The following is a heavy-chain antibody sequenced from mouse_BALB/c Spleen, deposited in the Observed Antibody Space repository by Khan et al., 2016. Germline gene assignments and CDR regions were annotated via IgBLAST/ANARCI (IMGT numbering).Heavy chain of an antibody. D-gene: IGHD1-2*01. V-gene: IGHV9-2-1*01. CDR3: AHSYGYVIAY. CDR1: GYTFTDYS. J-gene: IGHJ2*01. Sequence: QIQLVQSGPELKKPGETVKISCKASGYTFTDYSMHWVKQAPGKGLKWMGWINTETGEPTYADDFKGRFAFSLETSASTAYLQINNLSDEATATYFCAHSYGYVIAYWDQGTTLTVSS. CDR2: INTETGEP.